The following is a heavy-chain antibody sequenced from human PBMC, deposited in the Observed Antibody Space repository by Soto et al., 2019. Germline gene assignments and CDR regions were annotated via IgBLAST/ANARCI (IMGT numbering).Heavy chain of an antibody. J-gene: IGHJ4*02. Sequence: GSLRLSCAASGFTFSSYAMHWVRQAPGKGLEWVAVISYDGSNKYYADSVKGRFTISRDNSKNTLYLQMNSLRAEDTAVYYCARAVYSSSWYRYWGQGTLVTVSS. V-gene: IGHV3-30-3*01. CDR3: ARAVYSSSWYRY. CDR2: ISYDGSNK. CDR1: GFTFSSYA. D-gene: IGHD6-13*01.